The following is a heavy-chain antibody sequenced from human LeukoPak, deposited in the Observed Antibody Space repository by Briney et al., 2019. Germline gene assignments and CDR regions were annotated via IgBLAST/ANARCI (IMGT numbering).Heavy chain of an antibody. CDR1: GFTFSSYA. D-gene: IGHD3-3*01. V-gene: IGHV3-23*01. CDR3: AKDFHRITIFGVVTLTLDY. J-gene: IGHJ4*02. CDR2: ISGSGGST. Sequence: GGSLRLPCAASGFTFSSYAMSWVRQAPGKGLEWVSAISGSGGSTYYADSVKGRFTISRDNSKNTLYLQMNSLRAEDTAVYYCAKDFHRITIFGVVTLTLDYWGQGTLVTVSS.